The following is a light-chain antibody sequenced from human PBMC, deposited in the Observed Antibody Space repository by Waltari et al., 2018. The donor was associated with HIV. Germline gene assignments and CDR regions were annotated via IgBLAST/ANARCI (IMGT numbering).Light chain of an antibody. CDR2: EVT. J-gene: IGLJ2*01. V-gene: IGLV2-8*01. CDR1: SSDVGGYHY. CDR3: SSFEGNNNFV. Sequence: QPVLTQPPPASGSPGQSVTISCPGTSSDVGGYHYVSWYQTHPGKAPTLMIYEVTKRPSGVPDRFSGSKSGNTASLTVSGLQSDDEADFYCSSFEGNNNFVFGGGTKLTVL.